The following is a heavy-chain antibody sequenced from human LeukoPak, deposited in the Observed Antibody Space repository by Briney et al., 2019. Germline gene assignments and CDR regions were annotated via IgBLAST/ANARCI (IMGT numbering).Heavy chain of an antibody. CDR1: RFTFSSSW. CDR2: INPDGSRK. Sequence: GGSLRLSCAASRFTFSSSWITWVRQAPGMGLEWVANINPDGSRKNFVDSVKGRFTISRDNAKNSLYLQMNSLSAEDTAIYYCARDRGYNSFDIWGQGTMVTVSS. J-gene: IGHJ3*02. CDR3: ARDRGYNSFDI. D-gene: IGHD1-1*01. V-gene: IGHV3-7*01.